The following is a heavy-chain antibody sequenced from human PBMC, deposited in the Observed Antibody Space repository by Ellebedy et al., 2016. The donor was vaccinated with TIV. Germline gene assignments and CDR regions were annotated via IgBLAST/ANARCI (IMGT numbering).Heavy chain of an antibody. Sequence: GGSLRLSCAASGFTVSSNYMSWVRQAPGKGLEWVSVIYSGGSTYYADSVKGRFTISRDNSKNTLYLQMNSLRAEDTAVYYCAGRNYYDSSGYYYSGSAFDIWGQGTMVTVSS. D-gene: IGHD3-22*01. CDR1: GFTVSSNY. CDR2: IYSGGST. V-gene: IGHV3-66*01. J-gene: IGHJ3*02. CDR3: AGRNYYDSSGYYYSGSAFDI.